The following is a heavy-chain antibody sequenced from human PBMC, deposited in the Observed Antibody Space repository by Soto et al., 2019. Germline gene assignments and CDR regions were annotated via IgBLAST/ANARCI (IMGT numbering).Heavy chain of an antibody. CDR3: ARDQSVAGSSTSFDP. D-gene: IGHD6-19*01. Sequence: GGSLRLSCAASGFTFSSYAMSWVRQAPGKRLEWVSAISGSGGSTYYADSVKGRFTISRDNCKNTLYLQMNSLRAEDTAVYYFARDQSVAGSSTSFDPWGQGALVTVSS. V-gene: IGHV3-23*01. CDR2: ISGSGGST. J-gene: IGHJ5*02. CDR1: GFTFSSYA.